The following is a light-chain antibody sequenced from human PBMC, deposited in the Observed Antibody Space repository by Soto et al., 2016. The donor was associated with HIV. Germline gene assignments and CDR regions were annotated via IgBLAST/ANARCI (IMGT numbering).Light chain of an antibody. CDR2: GKD. CDR3: ASRDSRSMHVI. J-gene: IGLJ2*01. V-gene: IGLV3-19*01. Sequence: SSELTQDPAVSVALGQTVSITCQGDSLRSFYASWYQQKPGQAPVLVIYGKDNRPSGIPDRFSGSDSGNTASLTIAGAQAEDEADYYCASRDSRSMHVIFGGGTKVTVL. CDR1: SLRSFY.